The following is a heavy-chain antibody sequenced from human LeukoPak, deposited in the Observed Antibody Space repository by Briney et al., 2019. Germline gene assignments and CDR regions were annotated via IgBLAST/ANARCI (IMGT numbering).Heavy chain of an antibody. CDR2: ISSSSSYI. D-gene: IGHD4-11*01. J-gene: IGHJ4*02. Sequence: GGSLRLSCAASGFTFRSYSMNWVRQAPGKGLEWVSSISSSSSYIYYADSMKGRFTISRDNAKNSLYLQMNSLRAEDTAVYYCASLADYGNYIRYWGQGTLVTVSS. CDR3: ASLADYGNYIRY. CDR1: GFTFRSYS. V-gene: IGHV3-21*01.